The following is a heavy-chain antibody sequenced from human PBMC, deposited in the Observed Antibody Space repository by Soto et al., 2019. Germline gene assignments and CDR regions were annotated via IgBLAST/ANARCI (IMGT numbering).Heavy chain of an antibody. Sequence: PGGSLRLSCAASGFTFSRYSMSWVRQAPGKGLKWVSAISGSGGSTYYADSVKGRFTISRDNSKNTLYLQMNSLRAEDTAVYYCAKERGYYGSGQYGMDVWGQGTTVTVSS. J-gene: IGHJ6*02. V-gene: IGHV3-23*01. CDR2: ISGSGGST. D-gene: IGHD3-10*01. CDR1: GFTFSRYS. CDR3: AKERGYYGSGQYGMDV.